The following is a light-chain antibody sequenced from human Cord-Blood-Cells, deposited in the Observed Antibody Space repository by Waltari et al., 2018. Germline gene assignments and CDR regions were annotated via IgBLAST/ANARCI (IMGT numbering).Light chain of an antibody. CDR2: AAS. CDR1: QGISSY. Sequence: AIRMTQSPSSFSASTGDRAPITCRSSQGISSYLAWYQQKPGKAPKLLIYAASTLQSGVPSRFSGSGSGTDFTLTISCLQSEDFATYYCQQYYSYPRTFGQGTKVEIK. V-gene: IGKV1-8*01. CDR3: QQYYSYPRT. J-gene: IGKJ1*01.